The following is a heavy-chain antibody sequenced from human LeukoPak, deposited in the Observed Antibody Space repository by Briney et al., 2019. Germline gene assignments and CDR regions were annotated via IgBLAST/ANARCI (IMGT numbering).Heavy chain of an antibody. CDR3: AKRDYSDSGGYAPLFES. J-gene: IGHJ4*02. Sequence: PGGSLRLSCAASGFTFSSYAMSWVRQAPGKGLEWVSGISGSGSRTYYADSVKGRFTISRDNSKKTLYLQMNSLRAEDTAEYYCAKRDYSDSGGYAPLFESWGQGALVTVSS. CDR2: ISGSGSRT. V-gene: IGHV3-23*01. D-gene: IGHD3-22*01. CDR1: GFTFSSYA.